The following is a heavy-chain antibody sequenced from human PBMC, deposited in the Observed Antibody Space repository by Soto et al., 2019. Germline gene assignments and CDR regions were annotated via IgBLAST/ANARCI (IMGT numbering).Heavy chain of an antibody. CDR2: MYHSGST. Sequence: SETLSLTCAVSGHSISSGFCYWGWIRQPPGKGLEWIGSMYHSGSTYYNPSLKSRVTMSVDTSKNQLSLKLTSLTAADTAVYYCARYGYSYSMRFFDKWGQGTRVTVSS. CDR1: GHSISSGFCY. CDR3: ARYGYSYSMRFFDK. D-gene: IGHD5-18*01. J-gene: IGHJ4*02. V-gene: IGHV4-38-2*01.